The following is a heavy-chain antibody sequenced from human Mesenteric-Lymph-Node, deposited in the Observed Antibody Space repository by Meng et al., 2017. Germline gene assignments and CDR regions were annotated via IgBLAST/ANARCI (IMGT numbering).Heavy chain of an antibody. CDR1: GGTFSSYA. J-gene: IGHJ4*02. CDR2: IIPIFGTA. CDR3: ASPPDDSSGYYPFDY. V-gene: IGHV1-69*01. D-gene: IGHD3-22*01. Sequence: QVHPVQSGAEVKKPGSSVKVSCKASGGTFSSYAISWVRQAPGQGLEWMGGIIPIFGTANYAQKFQGRVTITADESTSTAYMELSSLRSEDTAVYYCASPPDDSSGYYPFDYWGQGTLVTVSS.